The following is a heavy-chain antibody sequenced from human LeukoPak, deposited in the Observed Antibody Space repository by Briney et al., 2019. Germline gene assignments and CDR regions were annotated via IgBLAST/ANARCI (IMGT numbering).Heavy chain of an antibody. CDR1: GYTFTTYY. J-gene: IGHJ4*02. D-gene: IGHD3-16*01. Sequence: ASVKVSCKASGYTFTTYYIHWVRQAPGQGLEWMGIVNPSAGSTSYAQKFQGRVTMTRDTSTSTVYMELSSLISKDTAVYYCARGGVTARADRTSKFDDWGQGTLVTVSS. CDR2: VNPSAGST. V-gene: IGHV1-46*01. CDR3: ARGGVTARADRTSKFDD.